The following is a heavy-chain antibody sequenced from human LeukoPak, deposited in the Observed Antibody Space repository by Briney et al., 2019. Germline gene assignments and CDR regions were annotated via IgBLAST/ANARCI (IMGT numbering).Heavy chain of an antibody. V-gene: IGHV4-59*10. Sequence: SETLSLTCAVYGGSFSGYYWSWIRQPPGKGLEWIGRIYTSGSTNYNPSLKSRVTMSVDTSKNQFSLKLSSVTAADTAVYYCARAVRWSSYYYGMDVWGQGTTVTVSS. D-gene: IGHD2-8*02. J-gene: IGHJ6*02. CDR1: GGSFSGYY. CDR2: IYTSGST. CDR3: ARAVRWSSYYYGMDV.